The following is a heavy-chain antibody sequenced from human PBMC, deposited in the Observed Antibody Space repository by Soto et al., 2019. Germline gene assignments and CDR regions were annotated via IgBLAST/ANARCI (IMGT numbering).Heavy chain of an antibody. CDR2: FDPEDGET. CDR3: ATERVRYFATFDY. D-gene: IGHD3-9*01. J-gene: IGHJ4*02. CDR1: GDTLTEVS. Sequence: ASVAVCCTLSGDTLTEVSIHCARQAPGKGLEWMGGFDPEDGETIYAQKSQGRVTMTEDTSTDTAYMELSSLRSEDTAVYYCATERVRYFATFDYWGQGTLVTVSS. V-gene: IGHV1-24*01.